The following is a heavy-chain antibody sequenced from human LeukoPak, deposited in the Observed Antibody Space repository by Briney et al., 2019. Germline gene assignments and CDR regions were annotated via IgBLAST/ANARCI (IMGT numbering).Heavy chain of an antibody. CDR3: ARQKYSSGWYRDYYGMDV. CDR1: GYSFTSYW. V-gene: IGHV5-51*01. Sequence: GESLKISCKGSGYSFTSYWIGWVRQMPGKGLEWMGIIYPVDSDTRYSPSFQGQVTISADKSISTAYLQWSSLKASDTAMYYCARQKYSSGWYRDYYGMDVWGKGTTVTVSS. CDR2: IYPVDSDT. D-gene: IGHD6-19*01. J-gene: IGHJ6*04.